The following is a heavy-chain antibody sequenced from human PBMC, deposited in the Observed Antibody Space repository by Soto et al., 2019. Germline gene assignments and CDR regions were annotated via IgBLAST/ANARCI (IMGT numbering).Heavy chain of an antibody. CDR1: GGSISSSSYY. V-gene: IGHV4-39*01. CDR3: ASETNGN. D-gene: IGHD1-1*01. J-gene: IGHJ4*02. Sequence: QLLESGTGLVKPSETLSLTCTVSGGSISSSSYYWGWIRQPPGKGLEWIGSIYDSGSTYYTPSLKSRVTISVDTSKNQFSLKLSYVTAADTAVYYCASETNGNWGQGTLVTVSS. CDR2: IYDSGST.